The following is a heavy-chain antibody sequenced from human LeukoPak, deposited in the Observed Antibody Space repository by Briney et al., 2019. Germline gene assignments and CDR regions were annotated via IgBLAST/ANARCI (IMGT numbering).Heavy chain of an antibody. CDR1: GGSISTYY. CDR3: ARDPEGHGYYFDY. V-gene: IGHV4-4*07. J-gene: IGHJ4*02. D-gene: IGHD3-3*01. Sequence: SETLSLTCTVSGGSISTYYWSWIRQPAGKGLEWIGRIYADGRTTNYISSLKSRVTVSLDTSKSQFSLKLSSVTAADTAVYYCARDPEGHGYYFDYWGQGALVTVSS. CDR2: IYADGRTT.